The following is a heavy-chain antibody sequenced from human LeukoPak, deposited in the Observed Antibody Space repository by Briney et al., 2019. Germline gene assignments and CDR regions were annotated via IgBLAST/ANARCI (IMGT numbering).Heavy chain of an antibody. V-gene: IGHV3-49*04. CDR2: IRSQTYSGTT. CDR1: GFTFGYHA. Sequence: GGSLRLSCTASGFTFGYHAINWVRQAPGRGLEWIGFIRSQTYSGTTEYATSVKDRITISRDDSKSIADLQMNSLKNEDTAVYYCTRDIFSISQPCRFDSWGQGTLVTVS. J-gene: IGHJ4*02. CDR3: TRDIFSISQPCRFDS. D-gene: IGHD2-2*01.